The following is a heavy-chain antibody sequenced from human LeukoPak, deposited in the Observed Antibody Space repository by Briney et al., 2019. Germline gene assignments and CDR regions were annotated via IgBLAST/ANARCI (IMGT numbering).Heavy chain of an antibody. D-gene: IGHD6-6*01. CDR2: ISSGSRTI. CDR3: ARSSYSSSSSV. CDR1: GFTFSSYS. Sequence: GGSLRLSCAASGFTFSSYSMNWVRQAPGKGLEWVSYISSGSRTIDYADSVKGRFTISRDNAKNSLYLQINSLRAEDTAVYYCARSSYSSSSSVWGQGTMVTVSS. J-gene: IGHJ3*01. V-gene: IGHV3-48*01.